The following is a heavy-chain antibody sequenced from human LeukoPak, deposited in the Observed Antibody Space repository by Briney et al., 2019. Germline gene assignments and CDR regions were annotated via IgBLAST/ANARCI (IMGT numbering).Heavy chain of an antibody. J-gene: IGHJ3*02. Sequence: PSETLSLTCTVSGGSVSSGSYYWNWIRQPPGKVLEWIGYIYYSGSTNYNPSLKSRVTISVDTSNHQFSLKLSSVTPEDEPVYYRARVDLSGGSCYAFDIWGQGTMVTVSS. CDR2: IYYSGST. V-gene: IGHV4-61*01. D-gene: IGHD2-15*01. CDR3: ARVDLSGGSCYAFDI. CDR1: GGSVSSGSYY.